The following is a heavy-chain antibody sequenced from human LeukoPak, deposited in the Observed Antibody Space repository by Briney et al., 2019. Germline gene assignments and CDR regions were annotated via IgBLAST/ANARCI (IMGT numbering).Heavy chain of an antibody. CDR2: IDPSDSYT. J-gene: IGHJ4*02. V-gene: IGHV5-10-1*01. CDR3: ARHNEQQLAEFDY. CDR1: GYSFTSYW. D-gene: IGHD6-13*01. Sequence: GESLGISCKGSGYSFTSYWISWVRQMPGKGLEWMGRIDPSDSYTNYSPSFQGHVTISADKSISTAYLQWSSLKASDTAMYYCARHNEQQLAEFDYWGQGTLVTVSS.